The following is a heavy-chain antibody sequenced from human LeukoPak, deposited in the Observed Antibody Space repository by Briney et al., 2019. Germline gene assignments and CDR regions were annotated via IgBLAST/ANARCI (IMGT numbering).Heavy chain of an antibody. Sequence: ASVQVSCKASGYTFTGYYMHWVRQAPGQGLEWMGWINPNSGGTNYAQKFQGRVTMTRDTSISTAYMELSRLRSDDTAVYYCARDGSSSWYVVNYYYYMDVWGKGTTVTISS. J-gene: IGHJ6*03. CDR3: ARDGSSSWYVVNYYYYMDV. V-gene: IGHV1-2*02. CDR2: INPNSGGT. D-gene: IGHD6-13*01. CDR1: GYTFTGYY.